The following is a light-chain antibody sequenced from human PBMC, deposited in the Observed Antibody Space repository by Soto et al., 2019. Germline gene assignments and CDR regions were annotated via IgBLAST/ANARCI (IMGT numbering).Light chain of an antibody. CDR1: QSVSGN. CDR2: GAS. CDR3: QQYNNWPPLT. V-gene: IGKV3-15*01. Sequence: EIVMTQSPATLSVSPGERATLSCRASQSVSGNLAWYQQKPGQAPRLLIYGASTRATGIPSRFSGSGSGTEFTIPISTLQSEDFAVYYCQQYNNWPPLTFGGGTKVEIK. J-gene: IGKJ4*01.